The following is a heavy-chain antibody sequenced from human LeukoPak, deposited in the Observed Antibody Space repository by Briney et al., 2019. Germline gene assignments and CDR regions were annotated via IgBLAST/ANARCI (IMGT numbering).Heavy chain of an antibody. CDR2: ISSSSSYI. D-gene: IGHD3-10*01. CDR3: ARERGVYYYGSGSPFDY. CDR1: GFTFSSYS. J-gene: IGHJ4*02. V-gene: IGHV3-21*01. Sequence: PGGSLRLSCAASGFTFSSYSMNWVRQAPGKGLEWVSSISSSSSYIYYADSVKGRFTISRDNAKNSLYLQMNSLRAEDTVVYYCARERGVYYYGSGSPFDYWGQGTLVTVSS.